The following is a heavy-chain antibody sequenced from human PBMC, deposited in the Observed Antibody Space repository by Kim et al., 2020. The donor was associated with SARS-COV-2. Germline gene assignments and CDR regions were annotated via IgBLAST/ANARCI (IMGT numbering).Heavy chain of an antibody. J-gene: IGHJ4*02. V-gene: IGHV4-31*02. D-gene: IGHD3-10*01. Sequence: CNPPLQMRVTRSDDTSKNQLSLKLSSVTAADTAVYYCARGSYGSGSYIDYCGQGTLVTVSS. CDR3: ARGSYGSGSYIDY.